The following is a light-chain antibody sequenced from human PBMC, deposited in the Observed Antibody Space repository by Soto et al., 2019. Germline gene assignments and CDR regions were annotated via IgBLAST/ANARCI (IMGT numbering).Light chain of an antibody. Sequence: QSALTQPASVSGSPGQSLTISCTGTSSDVGGYNFVSWYQQHPGKAPKFMIYDVSNRPSGFSNRFSGSKSGNTASLTISGLQAEDEADYYCSSYSTISTYVFGTGTKVTVL. CDR3: SSYSTISTYV. CDR2: DVS. V-gene: IGLV2-14*01. J-gene: IGLJ1*01. CDR1: SSDVGGYNF.